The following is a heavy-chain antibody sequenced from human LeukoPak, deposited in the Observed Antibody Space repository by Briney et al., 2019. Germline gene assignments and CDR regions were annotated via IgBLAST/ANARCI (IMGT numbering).Heavy chain of an antibody. CDR2: IYNDGTGT. D-gene: IGHD5-24*01. Sequence: GGSLRLSCAASGFTFSNDWMHWVRQVPGKGLVWVSRIYNDGTGTTYADSVKGRFTISRENAKNTLYLQMNSLRPEDTGVYYCAREMATTNARAFDIWGQGTMVTVSS. CDR3: AREMATTNARAFDI. CDR1: GFTFSNDW. J-gene: IGHJ3*02. V-gene: IGHV3-74*03.